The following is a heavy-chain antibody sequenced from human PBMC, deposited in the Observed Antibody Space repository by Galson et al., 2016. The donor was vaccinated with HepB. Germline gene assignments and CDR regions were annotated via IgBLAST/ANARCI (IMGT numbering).Heavy chain of an antibody. CDR2: ITDSGGRT. Sequence: SLRLSCAASGFTFNTSAMSWVRQAPGKGLEWVSVITDSGGRTDYADSVKGRFTVARDNSKNTLFLQMTSLRADDTAVYYCAKMGGSGRSYLRFFDYWGQGTPVTVS. CDR3: AKMGGSGRSYLRFFDY. D-gene: IGHD3-10*01. J-gene: IGHJ4*02. CDR1: GFTFNTSA. V-gene: IGHV3-23*01.